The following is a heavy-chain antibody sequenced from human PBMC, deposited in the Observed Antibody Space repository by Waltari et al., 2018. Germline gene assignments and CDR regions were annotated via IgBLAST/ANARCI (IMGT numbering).Heavy chain of an antibody. V-gene: IGHV3-30*03. D-gene: IGHD6-19*01. CDR2: ISYDGNIK. Sequence: QVQLVESGGGVVQPGRSLRVSCAASGFTLNSHGIPWVRQAPGKGVEWVSVISYDGNIKYYAGSVKGRFTISRDNSKNTLYLQMNDLRSDDTAVYFCARDSGYSVAWSVGDYWGQGTLVTVSS. J-gene: IGHJ4*02. CDR3: ARDSGYSVAWSVGDY. CDR1: GFTLNSHG.